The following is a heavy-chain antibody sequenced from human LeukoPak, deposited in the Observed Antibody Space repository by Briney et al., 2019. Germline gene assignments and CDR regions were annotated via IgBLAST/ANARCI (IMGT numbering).Heavy chain of an antibody. CDR1: GFTFSSYG. Sequence: GGTLRLSCAASGFTFSSYGMSWVRQAPGKGLEWVSGISGSGGTTYYVDSVKGRFTISRDNSKNRLYLQMNSLRAEDTAVYYCAKFSIGSGWALDYWGQGTLVTVSS. CDR3: AKFSIGSGWALDY. J-gene: IGHJ4*02. CDR2: ISGSGGTT. D-gene: IGHD6-19*01. V-gene: IGHV3-23*01.